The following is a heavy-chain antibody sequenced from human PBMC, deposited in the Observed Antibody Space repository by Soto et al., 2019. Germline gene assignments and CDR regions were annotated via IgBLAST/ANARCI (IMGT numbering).Heavy chain of an antibody. D-gene: IGHD3-22*01. J-gene: IGHJ4*02. CDR2: INPNSGGT. Sequence: QVQLVQSGAEVKKPGASVKVSCNASGYTFTGYYMHWVRQAPGQGLEWMGWINPNSGGTNYAQKFQGRVTMTRDTSISTAYMELSRLRSDDTAVYYCAREWGGSSGYYSFDYWGQGTLVTVSS. CDR1: GYTFTGYY. V-gene: IGHV1-2*02. CDR3: AREWGGSSGYYSFDY.